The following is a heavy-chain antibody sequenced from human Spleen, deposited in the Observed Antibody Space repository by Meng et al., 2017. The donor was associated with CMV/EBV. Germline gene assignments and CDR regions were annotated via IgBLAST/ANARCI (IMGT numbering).Heavy chain of an antibody. CDR3: ARGVVHYHYGMDV. CDR2: IYYTGST. Sequence: SETLSLTCTVSGGSISSSTYYWAWIRQPPGRGLESIGSIYYTGSTYSNPSLQSRVTISVDTSKNHFSLKVSSVTAADTAVYYCARGVVHYHYGMDVWGQGTTVTVSS. J-gene: IGHJ6*02. CDR1: GGSISSSTYY. V-gene: IGHV4-39*02.